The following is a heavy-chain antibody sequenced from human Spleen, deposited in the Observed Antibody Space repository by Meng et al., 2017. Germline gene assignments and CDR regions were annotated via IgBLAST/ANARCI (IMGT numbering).Heavy chain of an antibody. V-gene: IGHV4-34*02. Sequence: HVQLQQWGAGLLRPSETLSLTCAVYGGSFSTYSWTWIRQPPGKGLECIGEINHSGSTVYNPSLESRVTISLDTSKKQFSLRLKSVTAADTAVYYCARGLPHIVVVTALDAFDIWGQGTMVTVSS. CDR2: INHSGST. CDR3: ARGLPHIVVVTALDAFDI. J-gene: IGHJ3*02. D-gene: IGHD2-21*02. CDR1: GGSFSTYS.